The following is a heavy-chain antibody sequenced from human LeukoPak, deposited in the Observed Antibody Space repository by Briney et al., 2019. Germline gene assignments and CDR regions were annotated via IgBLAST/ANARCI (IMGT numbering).Heavy chain of an antibody. J-gene: IGHJ4*02. CDR1: GGSISSYY. V-gene: IGHV4-34*01. D-gene: IGHD3-10*01. Sequence: SETLSLTCTVSGGSISSYYWSWIRQPPGKGLEWIGEINHSGSTNYNPSLKSRVTISVDTSKNQFSLKLSSVTAADTAVYYCARGPLIGSAYYYGSGSDYYFDYWGQGTLVTVSS. CDR3: ARGPLIGSAYYYGSGSDYYFDY. CDR2: INHSGST.